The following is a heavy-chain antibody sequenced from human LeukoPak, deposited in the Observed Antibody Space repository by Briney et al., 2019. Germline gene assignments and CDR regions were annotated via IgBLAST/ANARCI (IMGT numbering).Heavy chain of an antibody. J-gene: IGHJ5*02. V-gene: IGHV1-69*13. CDR2: IIPIYGTA. D-gene: IGHD5-24*01. CDR3: ATHTGGYNYWWFDI. CDR1: GGTFSNYP. Sequence: SVKASCKASGGTFSNYPIIWVRQAPGRGLEWLGGIIPIYGTANYALMFQGRITLTAHESTATAYMELRSLTSDDTAMYFCATHTGGYNYWWFDIWGQGTLVTVSS.